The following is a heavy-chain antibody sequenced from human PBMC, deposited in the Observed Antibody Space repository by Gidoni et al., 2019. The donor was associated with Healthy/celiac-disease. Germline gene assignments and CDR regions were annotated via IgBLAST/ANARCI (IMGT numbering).Heavy chain of an antibody. CDR3: AKHKGIVVVTAMGA. V-gene: IGHV3-23*01. D-gene: IGHD2-21*02. Sequence: EVQLLESGGGLVQPGVSLRLSCAASVFPFSSYAMSWVRQAPGKGLEWVSDISGSGGSTYYADSVKGRFTISRDNAKNTLYLQMNSLRAEDTAVYYCAKHKGIVVVTAMGAWGQGTLVTVSS. CDR1: VFPFSSYA. CDR2: ISGSGGST. J-gene: IGHJ5*02.